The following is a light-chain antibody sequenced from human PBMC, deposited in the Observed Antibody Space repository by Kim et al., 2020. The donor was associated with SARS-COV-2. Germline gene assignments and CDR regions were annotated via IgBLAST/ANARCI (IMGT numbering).Light chain of an antibody. CDR1: QDISSW. J-gene: IGKJ4*01. V-gene: IGKV1-12*01. Sequence: ASVGDRVAITCRASQDISSWLAWYQQKPGKAPKLLISAASSLQSGVPSRFSGSGSGTDFTLTISSLQPEDFASYYCQRADSFPLGFGGGTKVDIK. CDR3: QRADSFPLG. CDR2: AAS.